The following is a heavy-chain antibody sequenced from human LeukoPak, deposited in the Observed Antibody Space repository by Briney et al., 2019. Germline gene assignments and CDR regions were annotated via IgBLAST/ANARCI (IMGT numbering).Heavy chain of an antibody. J-gene: IGHJ4*02. Sequence: PGGSLRLSCAASGFTFSSYGMHWVRQAPGKGLEWVSAISGSGDITYYADSVKGRFTISRDNSKNTLYLQMNSLRAEDTAIYYCAKAPTASLTLPLYSFDYWGQGTLVTVSS. CDR2: ISGSGDIT. CDR3: AKAPTASLTLPLYSFDY. D-gene: IGHD2-2*01. CDR1: GFTFSSYG. V-gene: IGHV3-23*01.